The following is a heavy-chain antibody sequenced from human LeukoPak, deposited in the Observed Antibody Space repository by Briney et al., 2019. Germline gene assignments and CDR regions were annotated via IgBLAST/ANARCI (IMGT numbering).Heavy chain of an antibody. D-gene: IGHD3-3*01. CDR2: IRYDGSNK. V-gene: IGHV3-33*08. CDR1: GFTFNNYA. CDR3: ARSVTYDFWSGYFTAVDY. Sequence: PGGSLRLSCAASGFTFNNYAMNWVRQAPGKGLEWVAVIRYDGSNKYYADSVKGRFTISRDNSKNTLYLQMNSLRAEDTAVYYCARSVTYDFWSGYFTAVDYWGQGTLVTVSS. J-gene: IGHJ4*02.